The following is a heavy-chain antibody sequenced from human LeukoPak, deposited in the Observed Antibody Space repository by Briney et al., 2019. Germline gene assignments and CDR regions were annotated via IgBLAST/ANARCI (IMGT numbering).Heavy chain of an antibody. CDR2: IYDSGST. CDR1: GGSIINYY. CDR3: ARQSISGSSLSYFDY. V-gene: IGHV4-59*01. Sequence: SETLSLTCTVSGGSIINYYWSWIRQPPGKGLEWIGNIYDSGSTNYNPSLKSRLTISVDTSKNQCSLKLSSVTAADTAVYYCARQSISGSSLSYFDYWGQGTLVTSPQ. D-gene: IGHD3-22*01. J-gene: IGHJ4*02.